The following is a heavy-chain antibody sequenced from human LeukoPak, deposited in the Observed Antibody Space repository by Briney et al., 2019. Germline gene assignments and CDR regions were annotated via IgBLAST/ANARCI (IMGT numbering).Heavy chain of an antibody. CDR2: INHSGST. V-gene: IGHV4-30-4*08. D-gene: IGHD6-13*01. Sequence: SQTLSLTCTVSGGSISSGGYYWGWIRQPPGKGLEWIGEINHSGSTNYNPSLKSRLTLAVDTSKNQFSLRLRSVTAADTAVYYCARSIGGSWYSDLFDYWGQGTLVTVSS. CDR1: GGSISSGGYY. CDR3: ARSIGGSWYSDLFDY. J-gene: IGHJ4*02.